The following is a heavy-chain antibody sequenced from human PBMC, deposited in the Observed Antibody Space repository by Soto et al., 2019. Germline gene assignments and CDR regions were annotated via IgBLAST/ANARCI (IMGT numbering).Heavy chain of an antibody. CDR1: GLRFSTYW. CDR2: IDPDGRVG. Sequence: EGQLLGSGGGLVQPGGSLRLSCVASGLRFSTYWMNWVRQPPGMGLEWVANIDPDGRVGTYVDSVKGRFTTSRDNAMNSVYLQMNSLRADDTAMYFCAGWGEHDANVWGQGTTVTVSS. J-gene: IGHJ6*02. CDR3: AGWGEHDANV. V-gene: IGHV3-7*03. D-gene: IGHD7-27*01.